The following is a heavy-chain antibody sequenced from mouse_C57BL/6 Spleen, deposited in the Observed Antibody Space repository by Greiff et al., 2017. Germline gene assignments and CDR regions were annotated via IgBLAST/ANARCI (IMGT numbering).Heavy chain of an antibody. CDR3: ARDHYGSSYLDV. V-gene: IGHV3-6*01. J-gene: IGHJ1*03. Sequence: EVKLQESGPGLVKPSQSLSLTCSVTSYSITSGYYWNWIRQFPGNKLEWMGYISYDGSNNYNPSLKNRISITRDTSKNQFFLKLNSVTTEDTATYYCARDHYGSSYLDVWGTGTTVTVSS. CDR2: ISYDGSN. CDR1: SYSITSGYY. D-gene: IGHD1-1*01.